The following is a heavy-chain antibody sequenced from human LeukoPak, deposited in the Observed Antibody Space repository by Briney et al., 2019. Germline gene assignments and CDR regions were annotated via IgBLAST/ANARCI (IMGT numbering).Heavy chain of an antibody. CDR2: INSDGSSR. V-gene: IGHV3-74*01. D-gene: IGHD3/OR15-3a*01. CDR1: GFTFSTYW. CDR3: ARERGTGFDS. Sequence: PGGSLRLSCVASGFTFSTYWMHWVRQTPGKGLVWVSRINSDGSSRIYADSVKGRFTISRDNAKNTLFLQMNSLRAEDTAVYYCARERGTGFDSWGQGTLVTVSS. J-gene: IGHJ4*02.